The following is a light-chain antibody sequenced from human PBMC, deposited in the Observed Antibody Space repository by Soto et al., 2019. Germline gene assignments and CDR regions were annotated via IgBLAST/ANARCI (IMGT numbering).Light chain of an antibody. CDR1: SSAVGGYNY. J-gene: IGLJ2*01. Sequence: QSALTQPASVSGSPGQSITISCTGTSSAVGGYNYVSWYQKHPGKAPKLMIYDVINRPSGVSNRFSGSKSGNTASLTISGLQAEDEGDYYCSSYTSGTTLLVFGGGTKLTVL. CDR3: SSYTSGTTLLV. V-gene: IGLV2-14*03. CDR2: DVI.